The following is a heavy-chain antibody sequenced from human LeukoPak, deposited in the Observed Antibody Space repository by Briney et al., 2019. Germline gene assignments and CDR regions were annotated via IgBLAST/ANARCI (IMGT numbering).Heavy chain of an antibody. Sequence: GASLRLCCAASGITFAIHAMTWVHQAPGKGLEWVSGISGDCASTHYAESVKGQFTFSRDNSQNTLFLQRNSLSFEDTAIYYCVKHSYVSGRPPHICDLGGQGTMDSVLS. CDR1: GITFAIHA. CDR2: ISGDCAST. CDR3: VKHSYVSGRPPHICDL. J-gene: IGHJ3*01. V-gene: IGHV3-23*01. D-gene: IGHD3-10*01.